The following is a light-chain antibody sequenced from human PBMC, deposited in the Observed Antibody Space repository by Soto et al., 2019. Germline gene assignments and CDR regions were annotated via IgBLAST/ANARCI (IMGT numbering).Light chain of an antibody. Sequence: EIVLTQSPGTLSLSPGARAPLSCRASQSVSNNYLAWYQQKPGQAPRLLIYGASNRATGIPDRFSGSGSGTDFTLTISRLEPEDFGVYYCQQYGSSGTVGQGTKVDIK. CDR1: QSVSNNY. J-gene: IGKJ1*01. CDR3: QQYGSSGT. CDR2: GAS. V-gene: IGKV3-20*01.